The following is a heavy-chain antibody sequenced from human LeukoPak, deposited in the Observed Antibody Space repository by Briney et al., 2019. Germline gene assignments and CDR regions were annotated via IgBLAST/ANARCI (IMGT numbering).Heavy chain of an antibody. D-gene: IGHD5-12*01. Sequence: PSETLSLTCTVSGGSISSGDYYWSWIRQPPGTGLEWIGYIYYSGSTYYNPSLKSRVTISVDTSKNQFSLKLSSVTAADTAVYYCARGPVYSGYFDYWGQGTLVTVSS. CDR1: GGSISSGDYY. CDR3: ARGPVYSGYFDY. V-gene: IGHV4-30-4*01. CDR2: IYYSGST. J-gene: IGHJ4*02.